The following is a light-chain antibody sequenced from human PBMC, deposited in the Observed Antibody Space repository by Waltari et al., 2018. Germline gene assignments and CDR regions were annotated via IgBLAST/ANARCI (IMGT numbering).Light chain of an antibody. CDR1: KIGSKN. Sequence: SYELTQPPSVSVAPGQTARLTCDGDKIGSKNVHWYQHKPGQAPVLVVYDDGDRPSGIPGRFSGSNAGKTAALTISRVDAGDEAEYYCQVWDSGSNHYVFGTVTKVTVL. CDR2: DDG. V-gene: IGLV3-21*02. CDR3: QVWDSGSNHYV. J-gene: IGLJ1*01.